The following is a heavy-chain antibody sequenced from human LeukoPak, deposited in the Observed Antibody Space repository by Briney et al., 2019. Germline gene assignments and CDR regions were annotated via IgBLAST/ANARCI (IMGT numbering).Heavy chain of an antibody. D-gene: IGHD1-14*01. J-gene: IGHJ4*02. CDR1: GGSISSGGYY. CDR3: AGIYDKETETDY. V-gene: IGHV4-31*03. Sequence: PSETLSLTCTVSGGSISSGGYYWSWIRQHPGKGLEWIGYIYYSGSTYYNPSLKSRVTISVDTSKNQFSLKLSSVTAADTAVYYCAGIYDKETETDYWGQGTLVTVSS. CDR2: IYYSGST.